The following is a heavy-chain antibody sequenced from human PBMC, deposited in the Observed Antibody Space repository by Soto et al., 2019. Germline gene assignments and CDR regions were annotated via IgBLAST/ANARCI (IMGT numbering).Heavy chain of an antibody. V-gene: IGHV3-23*01. CDR1: GFTFSSYA. CDR3: AKDQELELLYWFDP. D-gene: IGHD1-7*01. J-gene: IGHJ5*02. Sequence: EVQLLESGGGLVQPGGSLRLSCAASGFTFSSYAMSWVRQAPGKGLEWVAAISGSGGSTYYADSVKGRFTISRDNYKNTLYLKMNSLRAEDTAVYYCAKDQELELLYWFDPWGQGPLVTVSS. CDR2: ISGSGGST.